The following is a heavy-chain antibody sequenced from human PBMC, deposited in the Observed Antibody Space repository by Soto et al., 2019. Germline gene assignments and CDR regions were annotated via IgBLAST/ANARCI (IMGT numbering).Heavy chain of an antibody. CDR3: ARIKIVGILTYYMDV. J-gene: IGHJ6*03. D-gene: IGHD3-3*01. CDR2: MYYSGSK. CDR1: GDSISCSSSYY. V-gene: IGHV4-39*01. Sequence: QVQLQESGPGLVKPLETLSLSCTVSGDSISCSSSYYWGWIRQPPGKGLEWIANMYYSGSKYYNPSLKSRVTISLETSENQFSLKLSSVTAADTAVYYCARIKIVGILTYYMDVWGKGTPVTVSS.